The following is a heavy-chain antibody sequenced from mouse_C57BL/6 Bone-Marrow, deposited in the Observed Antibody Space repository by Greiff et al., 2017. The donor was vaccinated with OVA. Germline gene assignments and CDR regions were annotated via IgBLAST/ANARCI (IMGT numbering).Heavy chain of an antibody. D-gene: IGHD2-1*01. V-gene: IGHV1-53*01. CDR1: GYTFTSYW. CDR2: INPGNGGT. Sequence: QVQLQQPGTELVKPGASVKLSCKASGYTFTSYWMHWVKQRPGQGLEWIGNINPGNGGTNYNEKVKSKATLTVDKAYSTAYLQLSSLTSEDSAVYYCTRAEVLLSPYFDVWGTGTTVTVSS. CDR3: TRAEVLLSPYFDV. J-gene: IGHJ1*03.